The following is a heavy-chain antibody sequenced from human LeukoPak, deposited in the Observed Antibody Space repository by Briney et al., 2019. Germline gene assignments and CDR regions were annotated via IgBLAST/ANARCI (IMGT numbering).Heavy chain of an antibody. CDR1: GGSISTYY. Sequence: PSETLSLTCTVSGGSISTYYWSWIRQPPGKGLEWIGYIHYSGSTNYNPSLKSPVTISVDTSLNQFSLRLSSVTAADTAVYYCARGVRGRGWPYFDYWGQGTLVTVSS. V-gene: IGHV4-59*01. D-gene: IGHD6-19*01. CDR3: ARGVRGRGWPYFDY. J-gene: IGHJ4*02. CDR2: IHYSGST.